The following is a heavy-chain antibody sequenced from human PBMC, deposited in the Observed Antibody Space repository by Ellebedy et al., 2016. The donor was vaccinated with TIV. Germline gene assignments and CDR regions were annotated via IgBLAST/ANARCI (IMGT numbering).Heavy chain of an antibody. CDR1: GFTFSSYS. CDR3: ASERTYDAFDI. Sequence: GESLKISCAASGFTFSSYSMNWVRQAPGKGLEWVSSISSSSSYIYYADSVKGRFTISRDNAKNSLYLQMNSLRAEDTAVYYCASERTYDAFDIWGQGTMVTVSS. CDR2: ISSSSSYI. J-gene: IGHJ3*02. V-gene: IGHV3-21*01. D-gene: IGHD1-14*01.